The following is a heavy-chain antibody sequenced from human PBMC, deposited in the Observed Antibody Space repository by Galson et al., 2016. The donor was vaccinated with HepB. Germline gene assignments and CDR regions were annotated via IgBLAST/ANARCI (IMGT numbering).Heavy chain of an antibody. CDR2: IYWDDEK. J-gene: IGHJ5*02. CDR3: AHRRVVQGVIRWFDP. CDR1: GFSLSTSGVG. V-gene: IGHV2-5*02. Sequence: PALVKPTQTLTLTCTFTGFSLSTSGVGVGWIRQPPGKALEWLALIYWDDEKRYSPSLKSRLTITKDTSKNQVVLTMTNMDPVDTATYYCAHRRVVQGVIRWFDPWGQGTLVTVSS. D-gene: IGHD3-10*01.